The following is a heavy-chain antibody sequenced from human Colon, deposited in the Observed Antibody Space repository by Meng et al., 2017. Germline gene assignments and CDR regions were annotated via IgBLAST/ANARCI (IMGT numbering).Heavy chain of an antibody. J-gene: IGHJ5*02. Sequence: VQRQESVPGLGQPSKTLSLTFTVSGGSISSGDYYWSWIRQPPGKGLEWIGYIYYSGSTYSNASLKSRVTISIDRSKNQFSLKLSSVTAADTAVYYCARDRKHYGERGWFDPWGQGTLVTVSS. CDR1: GGSISSGDYY. CDR2: IYYSGST. CDR3: ARDRKHYGERGWFDP. V-gene: IGHV4-30-4*01. D-gene: IGHD4-17*01.